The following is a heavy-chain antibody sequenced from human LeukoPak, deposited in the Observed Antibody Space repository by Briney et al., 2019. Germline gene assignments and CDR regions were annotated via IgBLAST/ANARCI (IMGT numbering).Heavy chain of an antibody. Sequence: GESLKISCKGSGYSFTSYWIGWVHQMPGKGLEWMGIIYPGDSDTRYSPSLQGQVTISVDKSISTAYLQWSSLKTSDTAIYYCATVGTTGTRWFDPWGQGTLVTVSS. CDR3: ATVGTTGTRWFDP. CDR2: IYPGDSDT. D-gene: IGHD1-1*01. V-gene: IGHV5-51*07. J-gene: IGHJ5*02. CDR1: GYSFTSYW.